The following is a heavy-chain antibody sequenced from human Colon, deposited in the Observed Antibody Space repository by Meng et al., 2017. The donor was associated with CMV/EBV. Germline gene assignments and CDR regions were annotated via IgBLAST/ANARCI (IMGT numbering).Heavy chain of an antibody. CDR2: ISGNSGTI. V-gene: IGHV3-48*04. Sequence: GGSLRLSCAASGFTFSPYSMNWVRQAPGKGLEWISYISGNSGTIYYADSVKGRFTISRDNAKNSLYLQMNSLRAEDTAIYYCARDGVVVLGATRDWGQGTLVTVSS. CDR3: ARDGVVVLGATRD. D-gene: IGHD2-15*01. CDR1: GFTFSPYS. J-gene: IGHJ4*02.